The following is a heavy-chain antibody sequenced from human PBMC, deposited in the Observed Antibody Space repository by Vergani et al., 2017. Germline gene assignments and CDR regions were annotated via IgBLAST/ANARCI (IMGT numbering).Heavy chain of an antibody. J-gene: IGHJ4*02. CDR2: IYYSGST. CDR1: GGSISSYY. Sequence: QVQLQESGPGLVKPSETLSLTCTVSGGSISSYYWSWLRQPPGKGLEWIGYIYYSGSTNYNPSLKSRVTISVDTSKNHFSLKLSSVTAADTAVYYCARAPSSGYYYFDYWGQGTLVTVSS. V-gene: IGHV4-59*01. CDR3: ARAPSSGYYYFDY. D-gene: IGHD3-22*01.